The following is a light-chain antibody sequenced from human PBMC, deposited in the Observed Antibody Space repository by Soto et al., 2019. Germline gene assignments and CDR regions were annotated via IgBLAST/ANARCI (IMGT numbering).Light chain of an antibody. CDR1: QGISSY. Sequence: AIRMTQSPSSLSASTGDRVTITCRASQGISSYLAWYQQKPGKAPKLLIYAASTLQSGVPSRFSGSGSWTDFTFTISCLQSEDFATYYCQQYYSYPLGFGQGTKVEIK. J-gene: IGKJ1*01. CDR2: AAS. V-gene: IGKV1-8*01. CDR3: QQYYSYPLG.